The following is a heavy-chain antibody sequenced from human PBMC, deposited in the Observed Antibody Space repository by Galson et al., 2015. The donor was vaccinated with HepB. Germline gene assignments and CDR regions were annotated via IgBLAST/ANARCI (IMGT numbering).Heavy chain of an antibody. V-gene: IGHV1-46*01. J-gene: IGHJ6*02. Sequence: SCKASGYTFTSYYMHWVRQAPGQGLEWMGIINPSGGSTSYAQKFQGRVTMTRDTSTSTVYMELSSLRFEDTAVYYCARGPRGYSYGQWAYYYYGMDVWGQGTTVTVSS. CDR2: INPSGGST. CDR3: ARGPRGYSYGQWAYYYYGMDV. D-gene: IGHD5-18*01. CDR1: GYTFTSYY.